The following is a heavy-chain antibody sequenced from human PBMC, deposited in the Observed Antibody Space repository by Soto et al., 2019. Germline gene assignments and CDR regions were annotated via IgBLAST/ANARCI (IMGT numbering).Heavy chain of an antibody. V-gene: IGHV4-59*01. CDR2: PHDRGII. CDR3: ARTGYGDHFDY. Sequence: QVQLQESGPGLVKPSETLSLTCTVSGGSMSQFHLCWIRQSPGKGLEFIGYPHDRGIINSNPSLMKRVAISLDPSKIQFSLKLTSVTAADTALYYCARTGYGDHFDYWGRGTLVTVSS. J-gene: IGHJ4*02. D-gene: IGHD5-18*01. CDR1: GGSMSQFH.